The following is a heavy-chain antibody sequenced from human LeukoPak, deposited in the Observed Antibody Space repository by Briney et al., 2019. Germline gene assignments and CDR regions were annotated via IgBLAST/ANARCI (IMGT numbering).Heavy chain of an antibody. Sequence: SVKVSCKASGGTFSSYAISWVRQAPGQGLEWMGGIIPIFGTANYAQKFQGRVTITADKSTSTAYMELSSLRSEDTAVYYCARGRYCTNGVCYTPIDYWGQGTLVTVSS. CDR3: ARGRYCTNGVCYTPIDY. CDR1: GGTFSSYA. V-gene: IGHV1-69*06. J-gene: IGHJ4*02. CDR2: IIPIFGTA. D-gene: IGHD2-8*01.